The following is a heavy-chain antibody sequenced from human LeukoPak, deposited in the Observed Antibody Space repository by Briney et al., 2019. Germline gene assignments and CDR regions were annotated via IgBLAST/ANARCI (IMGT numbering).Heavy chain of an antibody. Sequence: GGSLRLSCAASGFTFSSYAMHWVRQAPGKGLEWVAVISYDGSNKYYADSVKGRFTISRDNYKNTLYLQMNSLRAEDTAVYYCARVIKEWELLAGSDYWGQGTLVTVSS. CDR1: GFTFSSYA. J-gene: IGHJ4*02. V-gene: IGHV3-30-3*01. D-gene: IGHD1-26*01. CDR2: ISYDGSNK. CDR3: ARVIKEWELLAGSDY.